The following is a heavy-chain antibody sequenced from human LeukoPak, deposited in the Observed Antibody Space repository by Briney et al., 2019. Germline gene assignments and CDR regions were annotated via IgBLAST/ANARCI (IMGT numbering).Heavy chain of an antibody. CDR3: AKVGDSSSWYPHFDY. Sequence: GGSLRLSCAASGFTFSSYAMSWVRQAPGKGLEWVSAISGSGGSTYYADSVKGRFTISRGNSKNTLYLQMNSLRAEDTAVYYCAKVGDSSSWYPHFDYWGQGTLVTVSS. CDR2: ISGSGGST. J-gene: IGHJ4*02. D-gene: IGHD6-13*01. V-gene: IGHV3-23*01. CDR1: GFTFSSYA.